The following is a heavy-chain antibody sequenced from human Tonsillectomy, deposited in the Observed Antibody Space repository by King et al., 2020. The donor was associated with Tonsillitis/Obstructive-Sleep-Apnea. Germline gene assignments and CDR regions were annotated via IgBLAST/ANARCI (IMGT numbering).Heavy chain of an antibody. CDR3: ARGGILSAGAPDF. Sequence: QLVQFGVEVKKPGESLRISCKGSGYSFTSYWISWVRPMPGKGLEWMGRIDPSDSYTNYSPSFQGHVTISADKSISTAYLQWRSLKASDTAMYYCARGGILSAGAPDFWGQGTLVTVSS. D-gene: IGHD6-13*01. CDR2: IDPSDSYT. J-gene: IGHJ4*02. V-gene: IGHV5-10-1*01. CDR1: GYSFTSYW.